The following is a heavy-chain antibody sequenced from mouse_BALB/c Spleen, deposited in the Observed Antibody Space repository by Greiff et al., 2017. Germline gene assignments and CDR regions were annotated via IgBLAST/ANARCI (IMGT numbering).Heavy chain of an antibody. CDR1: GFNIKDTY. J-gene: IGHJ3*01. D-gene: IGHD4-1*01. CDR3: ALNWDVEAWFAY. Sequence: DVKLQESGAELVKPGASVKLSCTASGFNIKDTYMHWVKQRPEQGLEWIGRIDPANGNTKYDPKFQGKATITADTSSNTAYLQLSSLTSEDTAVYYCALNWDVEAWFAYWGQGTLVTVSA. CDR2: IDPANGNT. V-gene: IGHV14-3*02.